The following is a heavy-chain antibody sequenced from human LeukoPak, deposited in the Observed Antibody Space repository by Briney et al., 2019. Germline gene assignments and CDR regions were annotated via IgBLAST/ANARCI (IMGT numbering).Heavy chain of an antibody. CDR3: GEGH. J-gene: IGHJ4*02. V-gene: IGHV3-23*01. CDR2: ISGSGDKT. CDR1: GFTFSNFA. Sequence: PGGSLRLSCAASGFTFSNFAMIWVRQAPGKGLEWVSAISGSGDKTHYADSVKGRFTISRDNSMSVLYMQLNNLRLEDTAVYYCGEGHWGRGTLVTVSS.